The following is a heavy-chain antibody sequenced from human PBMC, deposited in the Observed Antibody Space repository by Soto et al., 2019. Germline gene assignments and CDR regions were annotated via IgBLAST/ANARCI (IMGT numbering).Heavy chain of an antibody. CDR1: GFIFSSDW. CDR2: IKVDGRET. V-gene: IGHV3-7*04. Sequence: EVQLVDSGGGLVQPGGSLRLSCTASGFIFSSDWMTWVRQAPGKGLEWVANIKVDGRETYYVDSVKGRFTISGDNAKNSLYLQMTSLSAADTAVYYCAREKAPSGYVYYFDYWSQGTLVTVSS. J-gene: IGHJ4*02. D-gene: IGHD3-22*01. CDR3: AREKAPSGYVYYFDY.